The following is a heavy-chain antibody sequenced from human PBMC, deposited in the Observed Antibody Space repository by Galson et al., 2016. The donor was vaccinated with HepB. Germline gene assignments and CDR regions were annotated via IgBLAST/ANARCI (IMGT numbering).Heavy chain of an antibody. J-gene: IGHJ4*02. V-gene: IGHV3-49*03. Sequence: SLRLSCAASGFTFGDYPMTWFRQAPGKGLEWVGFIRSNTYYGTAEYAASVEGRFTISREDSKRIAELQMDSPKPEDSAVYYCARGYTNTWYVAGFDYWGPGTLVTVSS. CDR3: ARGYTNTWYVAGFDY. CDR1: GFTFGDYP. D-gene: IGHD6-13*01. CDR2: IRSNTYYGTA.